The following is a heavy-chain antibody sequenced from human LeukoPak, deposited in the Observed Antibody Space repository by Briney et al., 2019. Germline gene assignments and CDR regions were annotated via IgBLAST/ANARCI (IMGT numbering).Heavy chain of an antibody. Sequence: GGSLRLSCAASGFTFSSYSMNWVRQAPGKGLEWVSSISSSSSYIYYADSVKGRFTISRDNAKNSLYLQMNSLRAEDTAVYYCASWGGLVPAAPYNDYWGQGTLLTVSS. CDR1: GFTFSSYS. D-gene: IGHD2-2*01. CDR2: ISSSSSYI. V-gene: IGHV3-21*01. CDR3: ASWGGLVPAAPYNDY. J-gene: IGHJ4*02.